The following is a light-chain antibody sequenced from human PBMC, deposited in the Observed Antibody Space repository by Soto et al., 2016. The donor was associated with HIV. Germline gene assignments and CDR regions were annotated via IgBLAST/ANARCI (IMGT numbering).Light chain of an antibody. Sequence: SYVLTQPPSVSVAAGKTARITCGGNNIGSKSVHWYQQKPGQAPVLVVYDDSDRPSGIPERFSGSTSGNTATLTISRVEAGDEADFYCQVWDTSGDHFVVFGGGTKLTVL. V-gene: IGLV3-21*03. CDR2: DDS. J-gene: IGLJ2*01. CDR3: QVWDTSGDHFVV. CDR1: NIGSKS.